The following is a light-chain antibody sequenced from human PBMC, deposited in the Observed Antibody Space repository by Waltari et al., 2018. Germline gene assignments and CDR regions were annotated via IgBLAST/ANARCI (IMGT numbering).Light chain of an antibody. V-gene: IGLV2-14*01. J-gene: IGLJ2*01. Sequence: QSALTQPASVSGSPGQSLTISCTGTSSDVGRSYSVSWYQQHPGKAPKLMIYDVITRPSGVSNRFSGSKSGNTASLTISGLQAEDEADYYCSSYTSSSTWVFGGGTKLTVL. CDR3: SSYTSSSTWV. CDR1: SSDVGRSYS. CDR2: DVI.